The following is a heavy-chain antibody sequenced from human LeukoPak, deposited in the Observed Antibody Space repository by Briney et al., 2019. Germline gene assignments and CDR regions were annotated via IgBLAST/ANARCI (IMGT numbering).Heavy chain of an antibody. CDR3: ARVVVVPAAHYYYGMDV. CDR2: INHSGST. CDR1: GFTFSLYA. J-gene: IGHJ6*02. Sequence: GSLRLSCATSGFTFSLYAMRWVRQPPGKGLEWIGEINHSGSTNYNPSLKSRVTISVDTSKNQFSLKLSSVTAADTAVYYCARVVVVPAAHYYYGMDVWGQGTTVTASS. D-gene: IGHD2-2*01. V-gene: IGHV4-34*01.